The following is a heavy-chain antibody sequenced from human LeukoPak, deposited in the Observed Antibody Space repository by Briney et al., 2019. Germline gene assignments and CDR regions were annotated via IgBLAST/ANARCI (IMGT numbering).Heavy chain of an antibody. J-gene: IGHJ3*02. CDR2: INPSIAST. CDR3: ARLSGLIDAFDI. V-gene: IGHV1-46*01. Sequence: ASVKVSCKASGYAFTTHYIHWVRQAPGQGLEWMGIINPSIASTTYAQKFQGRITMTRDTSTSTVYMVLSSLRSEDTALYFCARLSGLIDAFDIWGQGTVVTVSS. CDR1: GYAFTTHY. D-gene: IGHD3/OR15-3a*01.